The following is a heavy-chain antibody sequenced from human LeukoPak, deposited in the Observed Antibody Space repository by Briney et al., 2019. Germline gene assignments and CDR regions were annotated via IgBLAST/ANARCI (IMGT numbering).Heavy chain of an antibody. CDR2: IKEDGSEK. D-gene: IGHD6-19*01. CDR1: GFTFSNYW. CDR3: ARDLIPVAVYDY. J-gene: IGHJ4*02. Sequence: QTGGSLRLSCAASGFTFSNYWMTCVRQAPGRGLEWVANIKEDGSEKYYVDSVKGRFTISRDNAKNSLYLQMNSLRVEDTAVYYCARDLIPVAVYDYWGQGTLVTVSS. V-gene: IGHV3-7*01.